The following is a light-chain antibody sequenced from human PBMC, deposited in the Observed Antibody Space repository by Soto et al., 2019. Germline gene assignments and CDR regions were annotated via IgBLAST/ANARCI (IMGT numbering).Light chain of an antibody. CDR3: QQSYTFPTWT. CDR1: QSISNS. J-gene: IGKJ1*01. Sequence: DIQMTQSPSSLSASVGDRVSIACRATQSISNSLNWYKQNPGKAPELLIYDAFSLQDGVPSRFSGSGSGTDFTLTISSLQPEDFATYYCQQSYTFPTWTFGQGTTVEIK. CDR2: DAF. V-gene: IGKV1-39*01.